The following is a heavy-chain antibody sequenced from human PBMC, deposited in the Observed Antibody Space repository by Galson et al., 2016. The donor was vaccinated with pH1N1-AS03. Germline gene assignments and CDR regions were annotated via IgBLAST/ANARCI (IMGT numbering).Heavy chain of an antibody. D-gene: IGHD2-2*01. V-gene: IGHV1-18*01. Sequence: SVKVSCKASGYKFTSYGVSWVRQAPGQGLEWMGWISGYNINAKYAEKFQGRVTLTTDKSTSTAYMELRSLTSDDTAVYFCARDGGIVIVPSAIDYDGMDVWGQGTTVTVSS. CDR1: GYKFTSYG. J-gene: IGHJ6*02. CDR3: ARDGGIVIVPSAIDYDGMDV. CDR2: ISGYNINA.